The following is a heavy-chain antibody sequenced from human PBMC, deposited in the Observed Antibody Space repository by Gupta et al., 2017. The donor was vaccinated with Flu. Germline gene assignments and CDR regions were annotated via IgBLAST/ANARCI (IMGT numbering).Heavy chain of an antibody. D-gene: IGHD3-22*01. V-gene: IGHV1-69*01. J-gene: IGHJ5*02. CDR3: ANSRDFGFNWFDP. Sequence: GRQAPGQGLEWMGGIIPLLATVNYAQKFQGRVSITADESTSTAYMELSSLSSEDTAMYYCANSRDFGFNWFDPWGQGTLVTVSS. CDR2: IIPLLATV.